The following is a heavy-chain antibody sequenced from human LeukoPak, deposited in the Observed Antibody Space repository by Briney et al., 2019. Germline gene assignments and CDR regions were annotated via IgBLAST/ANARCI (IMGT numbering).Heavy chain of an antibody. CDR1: GGSISSSSSY. D-gene: IGHD1-20*01. V-gene: IGHV4-39*07. CDR3: ARAPFNYYFDY. CDR2: IYYSGST. Sequence: KTSETLSLTCTVSGGSISSSSSYWGWIRQPPGKGLEWIGSIYYSGSTYYNPSLKSRVTISVDTSKNQFSLKLSSVTAADTAVYYCARAPFNYYFDYWGQGTLVTVSS. J-gene: IGHJ4*02.